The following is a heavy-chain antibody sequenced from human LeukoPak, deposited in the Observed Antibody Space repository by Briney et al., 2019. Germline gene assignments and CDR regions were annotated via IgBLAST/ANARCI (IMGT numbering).Heavy chain of an antibody. CDR1: GGSISGDY. CDR2: IHSGGRT. CDR3: ARDRPGGSSLDY. D-gene: IGHD6-13*01. V-gene: IGHV4-59*01. Sequence: SETLSLTCTVSGGSISGDYWSWIRQSPGKGLEWIAYIHSGGRTSYNPSLKSRVTISVETSKNEFSLKVTSVNAADTAVYYCARDRPGGSSLDYWGQGILVTVSS. J-gene: IGHJ4*02.